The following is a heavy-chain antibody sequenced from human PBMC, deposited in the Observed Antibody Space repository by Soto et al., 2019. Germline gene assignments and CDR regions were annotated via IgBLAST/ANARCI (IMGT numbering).Heavy chain of an antibody. CDR2: VNPNSGGT. Sequence: ASVKVSCKASGYTFTGYYMHWVRQAPGQGLEWMGWVNPNSGGTNYAQKFQGWVTMTRDTSISTAYMELSRLRSDDTAVYYCARVNKGGSYYYHYYYGMDVWGQGTTVTVSS. CDR1: GYTFTGYY. V-gene: IGHV1-2*04. J-gene: IGHJ6*02. D-gene: IGHD1-26*01. CDR3: ARVNKGGSYYYHYYYGMDV.